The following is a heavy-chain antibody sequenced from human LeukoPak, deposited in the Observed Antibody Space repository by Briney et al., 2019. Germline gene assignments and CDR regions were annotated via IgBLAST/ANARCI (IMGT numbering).Heavy chain of an antibody. J-gene: IGHJ5*02. V-gene: IGHV1-2*02. Sequence: ASVKVSCKASGYTFTDYYLHWVRQAPGQGLEWMGWINPNSGGTNYAQKFQGRVTMTRDTSISTAYMELGRLTSDDTAVFYCARSKYNWNLNWFDPWGQGTLVTVSS. D-gene: IGHD1-7*01. CDR3: ARSKYNWNLNWFDP. CDR1: GYTFTDYY. CDR2: INPNSGGT.